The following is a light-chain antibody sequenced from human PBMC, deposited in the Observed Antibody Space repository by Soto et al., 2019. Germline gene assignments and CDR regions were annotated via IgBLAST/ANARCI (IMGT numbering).Light chain of an antibody. CDR2: EVS. Sequence: QSALTQPASVSGSPGQSITISCTGTSSDVGNYNYVSWYQQHPGKAPKLMIFEVSDRPSGVSNRFSGSKSGNTASLTISGLQAEDAADYYCSSYISSFSHVFGTGTKLTVL. CDR3: SSYISSFSHV. J-gene: IGLJ1*01. V-gene: IGLV2-14*01. CDR1: SSDVGNYNY.